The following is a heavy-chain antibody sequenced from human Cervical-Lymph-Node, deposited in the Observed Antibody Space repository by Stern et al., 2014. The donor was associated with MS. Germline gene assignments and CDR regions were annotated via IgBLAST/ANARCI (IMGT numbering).Heavy chain of an antibody. CDR3: TREATANSGTFDF. V-gene: IGHV1-69*01. CDR1: GGSFTSYA. Sequence: VQLVESGAGMKKPGSSVKVSCKASGGSFTSYAVNWVSQAPGQAPEWMGGIIPMFGAANYAQKFQGRVTLIADESTSTVYMEMISLTSEDTAVYYCTREATANSGTFDFWGQGTLVTV. D-gene: IGHD1-14*01. CDR2: IIPMFGAA. J-gene: IGHJ4*02.